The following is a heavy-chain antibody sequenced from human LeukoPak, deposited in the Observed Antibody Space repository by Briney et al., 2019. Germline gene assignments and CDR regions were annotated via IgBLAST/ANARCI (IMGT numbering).Heavy chain of an antibody. V-gene: IGHV3-48*03. CDR3: AKGDPPTYYDILTGQDY. Sequence: PGASLRLSCAASGITFSSSEMNWVRQAPGKGLEWVSYYSRSGNTIYYADSLKGRFTISRDNAKNSIYLQMNSLRAEDTAVYYCAKGDPPTYYDILTGQDYWGQGTLVTVSS. CDR2: YSRSGNTI. D-gene: IGHD3-9*01. CDR1: GITFSSSE. J-gene: IGHJ4*02.